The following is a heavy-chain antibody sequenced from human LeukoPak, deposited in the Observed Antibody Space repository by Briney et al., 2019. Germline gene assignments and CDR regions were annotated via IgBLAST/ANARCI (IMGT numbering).Heavy chain of an antibody. V-gene: IGHV1-2*02. D-gene: IGHD2-15*01. CDR3: ARVSQVGFSTPRFDP. CDR2: INPNSGGT. J-gene: IGHJ5*02. Sequence: ASVKVSCKASGYTFTGYYMHWVRQAPGQGLEWMGWINPNSGGTNYAQKFQGRVTMTRDTSISTAYMELSRLRSDDTAVYYCARVSQVGFSTPRFDPWGQGTLVTVSS. CDR1: GYTFTGYY.